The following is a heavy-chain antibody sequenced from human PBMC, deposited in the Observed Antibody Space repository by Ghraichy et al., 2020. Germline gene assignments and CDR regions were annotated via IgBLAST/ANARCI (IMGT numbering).Heavy chain of an antibody. Sequence: GGSLRLSCAASGFTFSSYSMNWVRQAPGKGLEWVSSISSSSSYIYYADSVKGRFTISRDNAKNSLYLQMNSLRAEDTAVYYCARPLNYDILTGYYTGGPLDAFDIWGQGTMVPVSS. D-gene: IGHD3-9*01. CDR3: ARPLNYDILTGYYTGGPLDAFDI. CDR1: GFTFSSYS. J-gene: IGHJ3*02. V-gene: IGHV3-21*01. CDR2: ISSSSSYI.